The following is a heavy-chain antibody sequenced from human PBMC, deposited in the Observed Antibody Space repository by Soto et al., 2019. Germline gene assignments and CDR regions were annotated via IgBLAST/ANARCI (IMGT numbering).Heavy chain of an antibody. J-gene: IGHJ6*02. D-gene: IGHD3-10*01. Sequence: GESLKISCKGSGYSFTSYWISWVRQMPGKGLEWMGRIDPSDSYTNYSPSFQGHVTISADKSISTAYLQWSSLKASDTAMYYCARSPPLDIGEPSPYYYYYGMDVWGQGTTVTVSS. V-gene: IGHV5-10-1*01. CDR1: GYSFTSYW. CDR3: ARSPPLDIGEPSPYYYYYGMDV. CDR2: IDPSDSYT.